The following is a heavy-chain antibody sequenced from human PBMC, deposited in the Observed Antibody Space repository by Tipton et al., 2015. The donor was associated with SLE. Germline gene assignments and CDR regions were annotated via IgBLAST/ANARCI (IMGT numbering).Heavy chain of an antibody. CDR2: IWYDGSNK. V-gene: IGHV3-30*18. Sequence: SLRLSCAASGFTFSSYGMHWVRQAPGKGLEWVAVIWYDGSNKYYADSVKGRFTISRDNSKNTLYLQMNSLRAEDTAVYYCAKGLSPRDAFDIWGQGPMVTVSS. J-gene: IGHJ3*02. CDR3: AKGLSPRDAFDI. CDR1: GFTFSSYG.